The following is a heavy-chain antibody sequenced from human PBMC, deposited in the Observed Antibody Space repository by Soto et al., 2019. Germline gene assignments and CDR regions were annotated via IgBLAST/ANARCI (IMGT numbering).Heavy chain of an antibody. Sequence: PGGSLRLSCAASGFTFSDYYMSWIRQAPGKGLEWVSYISSSGSTIYYADSVKGRFTISRDNAKNSLYLQMNSLRAEDTAVYYSARQVRASSGYRQIDTWGQGTLVTVSS. CDR1: GFTFSDYY. CDR3: ARQVRASSGYRQIDT. D-gene: IGHD3-22*01. V-gene: IGHV3-11*01. CDR2: ISSSGSTI. J-gene: IGHJ5*02.